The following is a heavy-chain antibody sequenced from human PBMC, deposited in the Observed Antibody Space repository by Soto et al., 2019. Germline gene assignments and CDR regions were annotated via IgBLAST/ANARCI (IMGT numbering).Heavy chain of an antibody. V-gene: IGHV1-46*01. CDR3: ARGYCSSTRGYILRGYYYYYGMDV. J-gene: IGHJ6*02. CDR2: INPSGGST. CDR1: GYTFTSYY. D-gene: IGHD2-2*02. Sequence: ASVKVSCKASGYTFTSYYMHWVRQAPGQGLEWMGIINPSGGSTSYAQKFQGRVTMTRDTSTSTVYMELSSLRSEDTAVYYCARGYCSSTRGYILRGYYYYYGMDVWGQGTTVTVSS.